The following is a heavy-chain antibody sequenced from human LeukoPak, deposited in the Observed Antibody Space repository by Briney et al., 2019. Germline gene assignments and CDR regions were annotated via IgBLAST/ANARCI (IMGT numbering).Heavy chain of an antibody. D-gene: IGHD5-24*01. CDR2: IKSIGNSYAT. V-gene: IGHV3-73*01. CDR1: GFTFSGCA. J-gene: IGHJ4*02. CDR3: AKDPERWLQLRTLGIYYFDY. Sequence: GGSLRLSCAASGFTFSGCAMHWVRQASGKGLEWVGRIKSIGNSYATEYAASVKGRFTISRDDSKSTAYLQMNSLRAEDTAVYYCAKDPERWLQLRTLGIYYFDYWGQGTLVTVSS.